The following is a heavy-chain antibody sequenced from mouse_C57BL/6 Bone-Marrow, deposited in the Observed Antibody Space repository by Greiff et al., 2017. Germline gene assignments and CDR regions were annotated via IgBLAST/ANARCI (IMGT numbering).Heavy chain of an antibody. Sequence: VQLQQSGAELVRPGASVTLSCKASGYTFTDYEMHWVKQTPVHGLEWIGAIDPETGGTAYNQKFKGKAILTADKSSSTAYMELRSLTSEASAVYYCTRGYDGSTYYFDYWGQGTTLTVSS. CDR3: TRGYDGSTYYFDY. D-gene: IGHD2-3*01. CDR1: GYTFTDYE. CDR2: IDPETGGT. V-gene: IGHV1-15*01. J-gene: IGHJ2*01.